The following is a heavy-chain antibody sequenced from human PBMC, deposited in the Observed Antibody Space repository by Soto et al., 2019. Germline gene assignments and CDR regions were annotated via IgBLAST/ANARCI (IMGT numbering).Heavy chain of an antibody. D-gene: IGHD1-26*01. J-gene: IGHJ4*02. CDR3: ARGVSAGVDY. CDR1: GYSFTSLD. CDR2: MEPSTGGT. V-gene: IGHV1-8*01. Sequence: ASVKVSCKASGYSFTSLDINWVRQTAGQGLEWMGWMEPSTGGTGYAQKFQGRVTMTRDTSINTAYMELTTLTSDDTAFYYCARGVSAGVDYWGQGTLVTVSS.